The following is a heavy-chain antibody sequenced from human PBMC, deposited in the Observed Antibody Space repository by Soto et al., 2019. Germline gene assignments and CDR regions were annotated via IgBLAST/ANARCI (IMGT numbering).Heavy chain of an antibody. V-gene: IGHV4-39*01. D-gene: IGHD2-2*01. CDR1: GHSIRTSSYY. CDR3: ARHDWSRFYGMDV. J-gene: IGHJ6*02. CDR2: LHYSGTI. Sequence: SDTLSLTCTVSGHSIRTSSYYWGWIRQSPGKGLEWIGSLHYSGTIYYNPSLKSRVTMYVDTSKNQFSLRADSVTAADTAIYYCARHDWSRFYGMDVWGQGTTVTVSS.